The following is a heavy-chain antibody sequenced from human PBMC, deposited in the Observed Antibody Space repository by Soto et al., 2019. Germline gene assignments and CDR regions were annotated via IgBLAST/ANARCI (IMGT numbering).Heavy chain of an antibody. Sequence: ASVKVSCKASGYTFTSYAMHWVRQAPGQRLEWMGWINAGNGNTKYSQKFQGRVTITRDTSASTAYMELSSLRSEDTAVYYCAKDVYDSSGNCSADLFFDYWGQGTLVTVSS. V-gene: IGHV1-3*01. D-gene: IGHD3-22*01. J-gene: IGHJ4*02. CDR2: INAGNGNT. CDR3: AKDVYDSSGNCSADLFFDY. CDR1: GYTFTSYA.